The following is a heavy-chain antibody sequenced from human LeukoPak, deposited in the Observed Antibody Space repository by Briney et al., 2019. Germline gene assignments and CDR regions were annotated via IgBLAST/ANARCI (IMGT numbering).Heavy chain of an antibody. CDR1: GFTLSNYA. J-gene: IGHJ4*02. D-gene: IGHD2-2*02. CDR2: FSGSGGST. CDR3: AKDVGYCSSTTCYKPFDY. V-gene: IGHV3-23*01. Sequence: PGGSLRLSCAASGFTLSNYAMSWVRQAPGKGLEWVSAFSGSGGSTYYADSVKGRFTISRDNSKNTLYLQMNSLRAEDTAVYYCAKDVGYCSSTTCYKPFDYWGQGTLVTVSS.